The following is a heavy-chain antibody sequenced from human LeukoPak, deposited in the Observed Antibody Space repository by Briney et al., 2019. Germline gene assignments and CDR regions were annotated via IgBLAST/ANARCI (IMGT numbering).Heavy chain of an antibody. CDR2: ISYDGSNK. Sequence: PGRSLRLSCAASGFTFSSYAMHWVRQARGKGLEWVAVISYDGSNKYYADSVKGRFTISRDNSKNTLYLQMNSLRAEDTAVYYCARDRVTYSGSYGFDYWGQGTLVTVSS. J-gene: IGHJ4*02. D-gene: IGHD1-26*01. CDR1: GFTFSSYA. CDR3: ARDRVTYSGSYGFDY. V-gene: IGHV3-30-3*01.